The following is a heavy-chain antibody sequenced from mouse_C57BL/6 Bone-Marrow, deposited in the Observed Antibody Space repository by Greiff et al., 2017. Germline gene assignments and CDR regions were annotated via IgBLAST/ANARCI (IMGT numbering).Heavy chain of an antibody. CDR1: GYTFTDYY. Sequence: VMLVESGAELVRPGASVKLSCKASGYTFTDYYINWVKQRPGQGLEWIARIYPGSGNTYYNEKFKGKATLTAEKSSSTAYMQLSSLTSEDSAVYFCARGYGSFYAMDYWGQGTSVTVSS. CDR3: ARGYGSFYAMDY. J-gene: IGHJ4*01. CDR2: IYPGSGNT. V-gene: IGHV1-76*01. D-gene: IGHD1-1*01.